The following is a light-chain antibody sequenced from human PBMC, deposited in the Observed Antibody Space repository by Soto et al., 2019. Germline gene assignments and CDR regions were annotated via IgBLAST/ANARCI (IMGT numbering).Light chain of an antibody. Sequence: EIVLTQSPGTLSLSPGERATLSCRASQSVSSSYLTWYQQKGGQAPRLLIYGASSRATGTPDRFSGSGSGTDFTLTISRLEPEDFVVYYCQYYCHSPPVTFGGGTKVEIK. CDR3: QYYCHSPPVT. CDR2: GAS. J-gene: IGKJ4*01. CDR1: QSVSSSY. V-gene: IGKV3-20*01.